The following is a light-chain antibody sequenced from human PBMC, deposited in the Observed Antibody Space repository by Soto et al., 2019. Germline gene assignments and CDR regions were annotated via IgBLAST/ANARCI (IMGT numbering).Light chain of an antibody. J-gene: IGKJ1*01. V-gene: IGKV1-5*01. CDR3: QQYNSWT. Sequence: DIQMTQSPSTLSASVVDRVTITCRASQSISSWLAWYQQKPGKAPKLLIYDASSLESGVPSRFSGSRSGTEFTLTISSLQPDDFATYYCQQYNSWTFGQGTKVDIK. CDR1: QSISSW. CDR2: DAS.